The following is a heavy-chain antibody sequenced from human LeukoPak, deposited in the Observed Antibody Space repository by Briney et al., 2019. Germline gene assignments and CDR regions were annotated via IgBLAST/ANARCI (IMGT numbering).Heavy chain of an antibody. CDR2: IYYSGST. CDR3: ARDRIHTCAFDI. Sequence: SETLSLTCTVSGGSISSYYWSWIRQPPGKGLEWIGYIYYSGSTYYNPSLKSRVTISVDTSKNQFSLKLSSVTAADTAVYYCARDRIHTCAFDIWGQGTMVTVSS. J-gene: IGHJ3*02. V-gene: IGHV4-59*12. CDR1: GGSISSYY. D-gene: IGHD5-18*01.